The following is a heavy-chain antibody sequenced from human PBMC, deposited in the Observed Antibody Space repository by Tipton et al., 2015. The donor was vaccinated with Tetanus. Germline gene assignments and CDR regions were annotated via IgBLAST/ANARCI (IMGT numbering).Heavy chain of an antibody. D-gene: IGHD1-26*01. V-gene: IGHV3-72*01. Sequence: SGAEVKKPGASVKVSCKASGYTFTSYDINWVRQAPGKGLEWVARITHKPNSYTTYYAASVKGRFTTSRDDSKNSAYLQMNSLKTEDTAVYYCADLGAGNDYWGQGTLVAVSS. CDR1: GYTFTSYD. CDR3: ADLGAGNDY. J-gene: IGHJ4*02. CDR2: ITHKPNSYTT.